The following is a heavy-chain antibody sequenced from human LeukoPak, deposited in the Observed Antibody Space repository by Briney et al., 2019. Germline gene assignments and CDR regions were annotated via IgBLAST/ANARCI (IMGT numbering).Heavy chain of an antibody. CDR1: GFTFSSYA. V-gene: IGHV3-23*01. CDR3: AKVHYTYGGIDY. CDR2: SRGSGGNT. J-gene: IGHJ4*02. Sequence: GGSLRLSCAASGFTFSSYAMSWVRQAPGKGLEWVSSSRGSGGNTYYADSVKGRFTTSRDNSKNTLYLQMNSLRAEDTAVYYCAKVHYTYGGIDYWGQGTLVTVSS. D-gene: IGHD5-18*01.